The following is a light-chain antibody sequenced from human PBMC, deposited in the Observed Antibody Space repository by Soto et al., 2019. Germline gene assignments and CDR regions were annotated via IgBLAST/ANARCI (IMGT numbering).Light chain of an antibody. J-gene: IGLJ1*01. Sequence: QSVLTQPASVSGSPGQSITISCTGASSDVGSYELVSWFQQHPGKAPKLMFYEVSKWPPGVSNRFSGSKSGNTASLTISGLQAEDEADYYCCSYAGRGTYVFGTGTKLTVL. CDR1: SSDVGSYEL. V-gene: IGLV2-23*02. CDR2: EVS. CDR3: CSYAGRGTYV.